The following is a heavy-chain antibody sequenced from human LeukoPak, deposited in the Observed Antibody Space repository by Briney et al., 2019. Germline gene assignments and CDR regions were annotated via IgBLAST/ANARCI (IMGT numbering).Heavy chain of an antibody. J-gene: IGHJ2*01. CDR1: GDAISSGDYY. Sequence: SETLSLTCTVSGDAISSGDYYWRWIRQPPGKGLEWIGYIYYSGSTYYNPSLKSRVTISVDTSKNQFSLKLSSVTAADTAVYYCARDLLGRSYDRGDWHFDLWGRGTLVTVSS. D-gene: IGHD3-22*01. CDR2: IYYSGST. V-gene: IGHV4-30-4*01. CDR3: ARDLLGRSYDRGDWHFDL.